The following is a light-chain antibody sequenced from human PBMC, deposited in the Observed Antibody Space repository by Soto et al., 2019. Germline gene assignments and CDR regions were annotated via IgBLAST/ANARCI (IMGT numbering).Light chain of an antibody. CDR1: QSISTY. Sequence: DIQMTQSPSSLSASVGDRVTITCRASQSISTYLNWYQQTPGKAPKLLIHAASTLQSGVPSRFSGSGSGTDFSLTTSSLQSEDFATYYCQQSYSTPITFGPGTRLEIK. CDR3: QQSYSTPIT. CDR2: AAS. J-gene: IGKJ5*01. V-gene: IGKV1-39*01.